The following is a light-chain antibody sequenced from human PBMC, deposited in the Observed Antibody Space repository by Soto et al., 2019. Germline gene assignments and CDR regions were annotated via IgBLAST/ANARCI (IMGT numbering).Light chain of an antibody. CDR1: YSLVRNDGNTY. V-gene: IGKV2-24*01. J-gene: IGKJ4*01. Sequence: IVVTQTPLSSPVTVVQSASIYRRSSYSLVRNDGNTYLSWLQQRPGQPPRLLNYKISNRFSGVPDRFTGSGAGTDFTLKISRVEAEDVGTYYCMQATQFPLTFGGGTKVDIK. CDR2: KIS. CDR3: MQATQFPLT.